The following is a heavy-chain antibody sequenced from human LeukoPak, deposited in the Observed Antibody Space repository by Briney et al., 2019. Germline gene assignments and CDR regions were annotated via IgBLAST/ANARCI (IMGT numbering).Heavy chain of an antibody. CDR3: ARDLPLRIVVVTAIFDY. Sequence: GASVKVSFQASGYTFTIYGMNWVRQAPGQGPEWMGWISAYNGNTNYAQKLQGRVTMTTDTSTSTAYMELRSLRSDDTAVYYCARDLPLRIVVVTAIFDYWGQGTLVTVSS. J-gene: IGHJ4*02. D-gene: IGHD2-21*02. V-gene: IGHV1-18*01. CDR2: ISAYNGNT. CDR1: GYTFTIYG.